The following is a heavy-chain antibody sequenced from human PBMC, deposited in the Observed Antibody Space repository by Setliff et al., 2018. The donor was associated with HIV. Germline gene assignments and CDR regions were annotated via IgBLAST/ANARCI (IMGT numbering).Heavy chain of an antibody. CDR2: IHYKGNI. CDR1: GDSIISGDYY. Sequence: SETLSLTCTVSGDSIISGDYYWSWIRQSPGKGLEWIGHIHYKGNIDYNASLKSRVTISIDTFKNQISLRLSSVTAADTAMYYCVRDDYGYNGKGFDYWGPGTLVTVSS. J-gene: IGHJ4*02. V-gene: IGHV4-30-4*08. CDR3: VRDDYGYNGKGFDY. D-gene: IGHD4-17*01.